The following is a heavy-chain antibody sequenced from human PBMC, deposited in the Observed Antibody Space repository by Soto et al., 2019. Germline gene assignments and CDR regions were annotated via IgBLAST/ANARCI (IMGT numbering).Heavy chain of an antibody. CDR1: GFTFSSYA. V-gene: IGHV3-23*01. Sequence: EVQLLESGGGLVQPGGSLRLSCAASGFTFSSYAMSWVRQAPGKGLEWVSAISGSGGSTYYADSVKGRFTISRDNSKNTLYLQMNSLRAEDTAVYYCAKEQDIVVVVAATPDYWGKGTLVTVSS. CDR3: AKEQDIVVVVAATPDY. J-gene: IGHJ4*02. D-gene: IGHD2-15*01. CDR2: ISGSGGST.